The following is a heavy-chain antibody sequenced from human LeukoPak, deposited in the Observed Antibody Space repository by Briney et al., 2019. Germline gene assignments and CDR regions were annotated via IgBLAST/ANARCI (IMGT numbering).Heavy chain of an antibody. CDR1: GGSISSYY. D-gene: IGHD3-3*01. CDR2: IYYSGST. CDR3: ARLFTNYDFWSGYYSSDY. V-gene: IGHV4-59*12. J-gene: IGHJ4*02. Sequence: SETLSLTCTVSGGSISSYYWSWIRQPPGKGLEWIGYIYYSGSTNYNPSLKSRVTISVDTSKNQPSLKLSSVTAADTAVYYCARLFTNYDFWSGYYSSDYWGQGTLVTVSS.